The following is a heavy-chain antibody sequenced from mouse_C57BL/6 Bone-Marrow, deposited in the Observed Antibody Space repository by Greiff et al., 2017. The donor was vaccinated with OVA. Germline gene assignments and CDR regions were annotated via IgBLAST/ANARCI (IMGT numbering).Heavy chain of an antibody. D-gene: IGHD1-1*01. CDR3: TTVVATDY. Sequence: EVQLQQSGAELVRPGASVKLSCTASGFNIKDYYMHWVKQRPEQGLEWIGWIDPENGDTEYASKFQGKATITADTSSNTAYLQLSSLTSEDTAVYYCTTVVATDYWGQGTTLTVSS. V-gene: IGHV14-4*01. J-gene: IGHJ2*01. CDR1: GFNIKDYY. CDR2: IDPENGDT.